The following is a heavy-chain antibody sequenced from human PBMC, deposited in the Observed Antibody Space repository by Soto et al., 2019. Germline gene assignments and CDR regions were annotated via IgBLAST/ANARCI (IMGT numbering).Heavy chain of an antibody. CDR2: INHSGST. CDR3: ARGDDEPGFPDYDILTGYYNDPGPRFDY. Sequence: KPSETLSLTCAVYGGSFSGYYWSWIRQPPGKGLEWIGEINHSGSTNYNPSLKSRVTISVDTSKNQFSLKLSSVTAADTAVYYCARGDDEPGFPDYDILTGYYNDPGPRFDYWGQGTLVTVSS. J-gene: IGHJ4*02. V-gene: IGHV4-34*01. CDR1: GGSFSGYY. D-gene: IGHD3-9*01.